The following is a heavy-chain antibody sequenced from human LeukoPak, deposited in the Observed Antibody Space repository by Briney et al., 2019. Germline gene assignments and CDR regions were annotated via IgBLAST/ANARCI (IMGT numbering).Heavy chain of an antibody. Sequence: PSETLSLTCAVYGGSFSGYYWSWIRQPPGKGLEWIGEINHSGSTNYNPSLKSRVTISVDTSKNQFSLQLSSVTAADTAVYYCARRSIVVVPAAPAFDYWGQGTLVTVSS. CDR1: GGSFSGYY. V-gene: IGHV4-34*01. D-gene: IGHD2-2*01. CDR2: INHSGST. J-gene: IGHJ4*02. CDR3: ARRSIVVVPAAPAFDY.